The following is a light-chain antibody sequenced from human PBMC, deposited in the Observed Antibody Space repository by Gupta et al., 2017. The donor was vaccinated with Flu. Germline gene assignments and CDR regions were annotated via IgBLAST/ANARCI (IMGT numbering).Light chain of an antibody. V-gene: IGLV6-57*01. J-gene: IGLJ2*01. CDR3: QSYDASNVL. CDR1: SGSIASDY. Sequence: NFMLPQPHSVSESPGQTLTISCTRSSGSIASDYVQWYQQRPGSSPTTVIYEDNQRPSGVPDRFSGSIDSSANSASRTISGLKTEDEADYDCQSYDASNVLFGGGTKLTVL. CDR2: EDN.